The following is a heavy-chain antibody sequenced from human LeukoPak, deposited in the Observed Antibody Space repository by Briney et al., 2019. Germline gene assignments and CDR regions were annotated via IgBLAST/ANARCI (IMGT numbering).Heavy chain of an antibody. D-gene: IGHD3/OR15-3a*01. CDR1: GFNFSSYG. Sequence: PGGSLRLSCAASGFNFSSYGMSWVRQAPGKGLEWVSAISGSGGSTYYADSVKGRFTISRDNSKNSLYLQMNSLRAEDTAVYYCARDSVIYGYWGQGTLVTVSS. J-gene: IGHJ4*02. CDR3: ARDSVIYGY. V-gene: IGHV3-23*01. CDR2: ISGSGGST.